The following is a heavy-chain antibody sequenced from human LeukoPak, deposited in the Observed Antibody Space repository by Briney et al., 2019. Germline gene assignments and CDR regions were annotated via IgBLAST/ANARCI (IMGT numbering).Heavy chain of an antibody. D-gene: IGHD3-9*01. Sequence: PSETLSLTCAVSGYSISSGFYWTWIRQPPGKGLEWLGSIFHGGSTHYIPSLKSRDTISVDTSRNQFSQKLSSVTAADTAVYYCARGRRYFGCSRQYYFDYWGQGTLVTVSS. V-gene: IGHV4-38-2*01. CDR2: IFHGGST. CDR1: GYSISSGFY. CDR3: ARGRRYFGCSRQYYFDY. J-gene: IGHJ4*02.